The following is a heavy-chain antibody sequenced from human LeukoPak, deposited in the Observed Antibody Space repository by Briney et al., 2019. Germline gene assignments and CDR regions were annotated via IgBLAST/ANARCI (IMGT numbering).Heavy chain of an antibody. CDR2: IIPIFGTA. CDR3: AREPRVGESTSKF. V-gene: IGHV1-69*13. J-gene: IGHJ4*02. CDR1: GYTLTELS. Sequence: SVKVSCKVSGYTLTELSMHWVRQAPGQGLEWMGGIIPIFGTANYAQKFQGRVTITADESSRTAYLELNSLTSEDTAVYYCAREPRVGESTSKFWGQGTLVTVTS. D-gene: IGHD3-16*01.